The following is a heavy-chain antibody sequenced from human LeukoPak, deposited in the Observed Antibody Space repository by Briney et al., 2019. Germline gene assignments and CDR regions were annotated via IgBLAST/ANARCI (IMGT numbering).Heavy chain of an antibody. CDR3: ARDPVVAGTKRLPNFDY. V-gene: IGHV3-21*01. Sequence: PGGSLRLSCAASGFPFNTYSMNWVRQAPGKGLEWVSSISSSSSYIYYADSVKGRFTISRDNAKNSLYLQMNSLRAEDTAVYYCARDPVVAGTKRLPNFDYWGQGTLVTVSS. J-gene: IGHJ4*02. CDR1: GFPFNTYS. D-gene: IGHD6-19*01. CDR2: ISSSSSYI.